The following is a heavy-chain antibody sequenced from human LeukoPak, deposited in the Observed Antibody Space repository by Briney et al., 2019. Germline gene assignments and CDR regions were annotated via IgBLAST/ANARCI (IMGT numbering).Heavy chain of an antibody. CDR3: ASHDYYYGSGSSSPFDS. Sequence: PSETLSLTCTVSGGSISSSSYYWAWIRQPPGKGLEWIGSIYYSGSTYYNPSLKSRVTISLDASKNQFSLKLSSVTAADTAVYYCASHDYYYGSGSSSPFDSWGQGTLVTVSS. D-gene: IGHD3-10*01. CDR1: GGSISSSSYY. J-gene: IGHJ4*02. CDR2: IYYSGST. V-gene: IGHV4-39*01.